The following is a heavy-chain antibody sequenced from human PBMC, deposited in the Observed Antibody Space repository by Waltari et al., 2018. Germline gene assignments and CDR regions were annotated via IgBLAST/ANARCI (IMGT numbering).Heavy chain of an antibody. CDR1: GYTFTTYP. CDR2: INADNDNK. D-gene: IGHD2-21*01. V-gene: IGHV1-3*01. CDR3: ARGRPPFRFIPGWFDP. Sequence: QVLLVQSGTEVKKPGASMKISCKASGYTFTTYPIHWRRQAPGPGPEWMGWINADNDNKRYSQKFQGRVNITKDTVASTVYLELTNLRSEDTAVYYCARGRPPFRFIPGWFDPWGQGTLVTVSS. J-gene: IGHJ5*02.